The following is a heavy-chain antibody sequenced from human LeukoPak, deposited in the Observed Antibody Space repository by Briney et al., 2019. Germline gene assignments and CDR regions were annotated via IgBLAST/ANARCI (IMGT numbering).Heavy chain of an antibody. CDR3: ARHDYSNPRLDY. CDR2: ISYSGYT. V-gene: IGHV4-59*08. J-gene: IGHJ4*02. Sequence: PSETLSLTCTVSDGSISNYYWSWIRQPPGKGLEWIGYISYSGYTNYNPSLKSRVTMSVDTSKNKFSLRLSSVTAADTAVYYCARHDYSNPRLDYWGQGTLVTVSS. D-gene: IGHD4-11*01. CDR1: DGSISNYY.